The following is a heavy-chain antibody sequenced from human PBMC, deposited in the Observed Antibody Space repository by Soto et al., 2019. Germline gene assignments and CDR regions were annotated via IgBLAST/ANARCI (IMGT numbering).Heavy chain of an antibody. V-gene: IGHV4-4*02. D-gene: IGHD2-21*02. CDR1: GGTVASSHW. Sequence: PSETLSLTCGVSGGTVASSHWWSWVRQSPGRGLEWIGNVYHTGDTNFNPSLQSRVIFSVDKSNNQFSLRLTSVTAADTAVYFCAREIVTAGGNNYFDPWGPGTMVTVYS. J-gene: IGHJ5*02. CDR2: VYHTGDT. CDR3: AREIVTAGGNNYFDP.